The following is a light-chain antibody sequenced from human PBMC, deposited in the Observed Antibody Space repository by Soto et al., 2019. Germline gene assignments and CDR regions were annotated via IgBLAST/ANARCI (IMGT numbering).Light chain of an antibody. CDR3: QQRSNWPLIT. CDR2: GAS. J-gene: IGKJ5*01. Sequence: EIVLTQSPDTLSVSPGERATLSCRASQTVGSNLAWYQQKPGQAPRLLIYGASTRAPDTPARFSGSGSVTEFALTISSLQSEDFAVYYCQQRSNWPLITFGQGTRLEIK. CDR1: QTVGSN. V-gene: IGKV3D-15*01.